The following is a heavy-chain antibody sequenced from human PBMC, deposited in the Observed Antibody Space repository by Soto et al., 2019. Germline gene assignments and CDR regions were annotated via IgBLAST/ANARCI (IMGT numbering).Heavy chain of an antibody. Sequence: PGEALKISCKGSGXXXTXYWIGWALQXPGKGLEWMGIIYPGDSDTRYSPSFQGQVTISADKSISTAYLQWSSLKASDTAMYYCAKTAAGVTNYSGMDVWGQGTTLTVSS. D-gene: IGHD6-13*01. CDR1: GXXXTXYW. CDR2: IYPGDSDT. V-gene: IGHV5-51*01. J-gene: IGHJ6*02. CDR3: AKTAAGVTNYSGMDV.